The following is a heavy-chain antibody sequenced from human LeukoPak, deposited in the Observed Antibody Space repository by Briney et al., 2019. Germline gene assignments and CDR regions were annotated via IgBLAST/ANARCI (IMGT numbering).Heavy chain of an antibody. Sequence: SETLSLTCTVSGGSISSYYWSWIRQPPGKGLEWIGYIYYSGSTNYNPSLKSRATISVDTSKNQFSLKLSSVTAADTAVYYCARVLAYCGGDCPYYYYYYMDVWGKGTTVTVSS. D-gene: IGHD2-21*01. V-gene: IGHV4-59*01. CDR2: IYYSGST. J-gene: IGHJ6*03. CDR3: ARVLAYCGGDCPYYYYYYMDV. CDR1: GGSISSYY.